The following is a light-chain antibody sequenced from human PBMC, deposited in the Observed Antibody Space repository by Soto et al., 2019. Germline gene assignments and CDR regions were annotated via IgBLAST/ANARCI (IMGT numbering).Light chain of an antibody. Sequence: QSALTQPASVSGSPGQSITISCTGSSSDVGHYDYVSWYQQHPGKVPKLIISEVTVRPLGVSDRFYGFKSGNTASLTISRLQAEGEAHYYCSSYTTAYTHVFGGGTKLTVL. CDR3: SSYTTAYTHV. V-gene: IGLV2-14*01. CDR2: EVT. CDR1: SSDVGHYDY. J-gene: IGLJ2*01.